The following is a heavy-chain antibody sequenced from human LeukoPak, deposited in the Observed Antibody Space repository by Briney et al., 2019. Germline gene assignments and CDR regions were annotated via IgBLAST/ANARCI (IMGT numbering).Heavy chain of an antibody. D-gene: IGHD4-17*01. CDR3: TKDPNGDYVGAFDP. Sequence: GGSLSLFCTASGFTFSRYAIHWVRQAPGKGLEGVAVISYDGNNKYYAASVQGRLPISRDNSKNTLFLQMNGLRADDTAVYYCTKDPNGDYVGAFDPWGQGTLVTVSS. CDR2: ISYDGNNK. CDR1: GFTFSRYA. J-gene: IGHJ5*02. V-gene: IGHV3-30*04.